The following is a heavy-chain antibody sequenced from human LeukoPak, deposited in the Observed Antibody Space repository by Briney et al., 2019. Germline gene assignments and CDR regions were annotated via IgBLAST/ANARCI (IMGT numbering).Heavy chain of an antibody. D-gene: IGHD3-10*01. CDR3: AAAIWFGELWVLDY. Sequence: SVKVSCKASGFTFTSSAMQCVRQARGHRLEWIGWIIVGSGNTNYAQKFQERVTITRDMSTSTAYMELSSLRSEDTAVYYCAAAIWFGELWVLDYWGQGTLVTVSS. J-gene: IGHJ4*02. CDR2: IIVGSGNT. V-gene: IGHV1-58*02. CDR1: GFTFTSSA.